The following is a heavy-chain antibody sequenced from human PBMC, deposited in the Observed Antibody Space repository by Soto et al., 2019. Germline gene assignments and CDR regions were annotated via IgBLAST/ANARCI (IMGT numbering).Heavy chain of an antibody. J-gene: IGHJ4*02. CDR1: GGSISSYY. CDR3: ARAAKNYYDSSGSSPFDY. D-gene: IGHD3-22*01. Sequence: PSETLSLTCTVSGGSISSYYWSWIRQPPGKGLEWIGYIYYSGSTNYNPSLKSRVTISVDTSKNQFSLKLSSVTAADTAVYYCARAAKNYYDSSGSSPFDYWGQGTLVTVSS. V-gene: IGHV4-59*01. CDR2: IYYSGST.